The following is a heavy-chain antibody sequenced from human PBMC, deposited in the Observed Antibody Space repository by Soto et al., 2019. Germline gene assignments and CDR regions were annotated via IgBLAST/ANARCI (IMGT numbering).Heavy chain of an antibody. CDR3: ARLLAAAGHNWFDP. CDR1: GYTFTSYA. J-gene: IGHJ5*02. D-gene: IGHD6-13*01. V-gene: IGHV1-3*01. CDR2: INAGNGNT. Sequence: ASVKVSCKASGYTFTSYAMHWVRQAPGQRLEWMGWINAGNGNTKYSQKFQGRVTITRDTSASTAYVELSSLRSEDTAVYYCARLLAAAGHNWFDPWGQGTLVTVSS.